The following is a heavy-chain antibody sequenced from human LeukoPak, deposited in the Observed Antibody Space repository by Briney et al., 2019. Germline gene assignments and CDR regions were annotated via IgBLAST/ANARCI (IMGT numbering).Heavy chain of an antibody. CDR2: ISAYNGNT. CDR1: GYTFIAYY. V-gene: IGHV1-18*01. CDR3: ARDRSGNSGIFDY. D-gene: IGHD1-26*01. J-gene: IGHJ4*02. Sequence: GASVKVSCRASGYTFIAYYMHWVRQAPGQGLEWMGWISAYNGNTNYAQKLQGRVTMTTDTSTSTAYMELRSLRSDDTAVYYCARDRSGNSGIFDYWGQGTLVTVSS.